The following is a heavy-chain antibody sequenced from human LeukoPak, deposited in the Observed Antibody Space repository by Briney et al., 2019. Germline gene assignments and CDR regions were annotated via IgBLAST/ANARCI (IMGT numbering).Heavy chain of an antibody. J-gene: IGHJ5*02. D-gene: IGHD1-26*01. Sequence: SETLSLTCTVSGGSISSYYWGWIRQPPGKGLEWIGSIYYSGSTYYNPSLKSRVTISVDTSKNQFSLKLSSVTAADTAVYYCARHSGGTYYVSLDPWGQGTLVTVSS. CDR3: ARHSGGTYYVSLDP. V-gene: IGHV4-39*01. CDR1: GGSISSYY. CDR2: IYYSGST.